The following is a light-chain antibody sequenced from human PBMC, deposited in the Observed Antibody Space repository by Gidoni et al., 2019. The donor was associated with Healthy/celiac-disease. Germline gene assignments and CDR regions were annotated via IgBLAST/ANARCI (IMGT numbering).Light chain of an antibody. J-gene: IGKJ3*01. CDR3: QQYDNLPLT. CDR2: DAS. V-gene: IGKV1-33*01. Sequence: DIQMTHSPSSLSASVGDRVTITCQASQDISNYLNWYQQKPGKAPKLLIYDASNLETGVPSRFSGSGSGTDFTFTISSLQPEDIATYYCQQYDNLPLTFGPGTKVDIK. CDR1: QDISNY.